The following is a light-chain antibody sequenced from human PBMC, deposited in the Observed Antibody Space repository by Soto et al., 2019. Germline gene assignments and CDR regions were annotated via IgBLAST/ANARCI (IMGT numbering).Light chain of an antibody. Sequence: DIVMTQSPLSLPVTPGEPASISCRSSQSLLHSNGYNYLDWYLQKPGQSPQLLIYLGSNRDSGVPVRFSGSGSGTDFTLKISRVEAEDVGVYYCMQALQRGITFGQGTRREIK. CDR1: QSLLHSNGYNY. V-gene: IGKV2-28*01. CDR2: LGS. CDR3: MQALQRGIT. J-gene: IGKJ5*01.